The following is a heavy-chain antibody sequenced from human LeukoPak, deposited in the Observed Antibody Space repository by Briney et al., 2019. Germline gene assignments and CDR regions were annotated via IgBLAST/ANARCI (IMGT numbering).Heavy chain of an antibody. J-gene: IGHJ4*02. Sequence: SETLSLTCTVSGGSISSSSYYWGWIRQPPGKGLEWIGSIYYSGSTYYNPSLKSRVTISVDTSKNQFSLKLSSVTAADTAVYYCARGTLGWYQLLPHYFDYWGQGTLVTVSS. CDR1: GGSISSSSYY. V-gene: IGHV4-39*01. D-gene: IGHD2-2*01. CDR3: ARGTLGWYQLLPHYFDY. CDR2: IYYSGST.